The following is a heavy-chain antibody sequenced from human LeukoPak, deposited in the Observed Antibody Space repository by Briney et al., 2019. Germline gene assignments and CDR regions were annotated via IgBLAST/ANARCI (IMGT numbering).Heavy chain of an antibody. CDR1: GGSISSYY. D-gene: IGHD3-16*01. Sequence: SETLSLTCTVSGGSISSYYWSWIRQPPGKGLEWIGYIYYSGSTNYNPSLKSRVTISADMSKNHFSLRLNSVTAADTAVYYCARFSGGTSRVDYWGQGTLVTVSS. J-gene: IGHJ4*02. CDR3: ARFSGGTSRVDY. V-gene: IGHV4-59*01. CDR2: IYYSGST.